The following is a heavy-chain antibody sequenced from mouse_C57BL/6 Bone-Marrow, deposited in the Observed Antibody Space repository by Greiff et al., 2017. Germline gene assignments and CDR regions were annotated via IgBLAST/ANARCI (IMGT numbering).Heavy chain of an antibody. D-gene: IGHD1-1*01. V-gene: IGHV1-69*01. Sequence: QVQLKQPGAELVMPGASVKLSCKASGHTFTSYWMHWVKQRPGQGLEWIGEIDPSDSYTNYNQKFKGKSTLTVDKSSSTAYMQLSSLPSEDSAVYYCARVHYYGSSYGRYFDVWGTGTTVTVSS. CDR1: GHTFTSYW. CDR2: IDPSDSYT. CDR3: ARVHYYGSSYGRYFDV. J-gene: IGHJ1*03.